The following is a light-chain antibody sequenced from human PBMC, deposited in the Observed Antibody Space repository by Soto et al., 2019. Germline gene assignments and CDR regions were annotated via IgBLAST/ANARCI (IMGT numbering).Light chain of an antibody. V-gene: IGKV1-5*03. CDR2: KAS. J-gene: IGKJ3*01. Sequence: DIQMTQSPSTLSASVGDRVIIICRASQSISSWLAWYQQKPGKAPKLLIHKASSLQSGVPSRFSGSGSGTEFTLTISSLQPDDFATYYCQQYTSYSLFAFGPGTKVDF. CDR1: QSISSW. CDR3: QQYTSYSLFA.